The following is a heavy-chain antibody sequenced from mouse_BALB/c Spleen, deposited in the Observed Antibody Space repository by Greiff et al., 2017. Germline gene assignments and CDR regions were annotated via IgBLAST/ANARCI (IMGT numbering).Heavy chain of an antibody. CDR2: ILPGSGST. V-gene: IGHV1-9*01. Sequence: VQLQQSGAELMKPGASVKISCKATGYTFSSYWIEWVKQRPGHGLEWIGEILPGSGSTNYNEKFKGKATFTADTSSNTAYMQLSSLTSEDSAVYYCASEGSLTGTYWGQGTLVTVSA. CDR1: GYTFSSYW. D-gene: IGHD4-1*01. CDR3: ASEGSLTGTY. J-gene: IGHJ3*01.